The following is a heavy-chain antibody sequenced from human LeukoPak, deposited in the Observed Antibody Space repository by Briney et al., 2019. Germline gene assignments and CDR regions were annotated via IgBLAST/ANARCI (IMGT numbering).Heavy chain of an antibody. CDR1: GGSISSYY. V-gene: IGHV4-39*01. CDR3: ARGYYYVSGSYSFFDY. CDR2: IYYTGTT. Sequence: SETLSLTCTVSGGSISSYYWGWIRQPPGKGLECIGTIYYTGTTYYNPSLKSRVTISVDTSKNQFSLKLSSVTAAGTAVYYCARGYYYVSGSYSFFDYWGQGTLVTVSS. J-gene: IGHJ4*02. D-gene: IGHD3-10*01.